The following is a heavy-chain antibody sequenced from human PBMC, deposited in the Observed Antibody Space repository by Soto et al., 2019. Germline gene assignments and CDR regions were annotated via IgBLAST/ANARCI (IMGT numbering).Heavy chain of an antibody. CDR1: GYGFTSYW. CDR3: ARRYIAAPATAFDL. V-gene: IGHV5-51*01. Sequence: PGESLKISCKASGYGFTSYWIGWVRQVPWRGLEWLASIYPGDSDIRYSPSYQGLVTISADKSTNTAYLQWSSLKASDTAMYFCARRYIAAPATAFDLWGQGTPVTVSS. J-gene: IGHJ4*02. CDR2: IYPGDSDI. D-gene: IGHD6-13*01.